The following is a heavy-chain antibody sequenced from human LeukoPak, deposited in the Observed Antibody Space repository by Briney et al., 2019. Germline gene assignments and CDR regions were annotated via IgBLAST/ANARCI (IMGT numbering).Heavy chain of an antibody. CDR1: GYSISSGYY. J-gene: IGHJ4*02. CDR2: IYHSGST. D-gene: IGHD5-18*01. CDR3: ARGGRGYSYGPFDY. V-gene: IGHV4-38-2*02. Sequence: KPSETLSLTCTVSGYSISSGYYWGWIRQPPGKGLEWIGSIYHSGSTYYNPSLKSRVTISVDTSKNQFSLKLSSMTAADTAVYYCARGGRGYSYGPFDYWGQGTLVTVSS.